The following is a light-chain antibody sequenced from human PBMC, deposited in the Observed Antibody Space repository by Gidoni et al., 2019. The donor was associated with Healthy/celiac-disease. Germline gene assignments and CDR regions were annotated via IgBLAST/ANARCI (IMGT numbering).Light chain of an antibody. CDR1: SSNIGAGYD. CDR3: QSYDSSLSGSEV. Sequence: QSVLTQPPPVSGAPGQRVTISCTGSSSNIGAGYDVHWYQQLPGTAPKLLIHGNSNRPSGVPDRFSGSKSGASASLAITGLQAEDEADYYCQSYDSSLSGSEVFGGGTKLTVL. J-gene: IGLJ2*01. V-gene: IGLV1-40*01. CDR2: GNS.